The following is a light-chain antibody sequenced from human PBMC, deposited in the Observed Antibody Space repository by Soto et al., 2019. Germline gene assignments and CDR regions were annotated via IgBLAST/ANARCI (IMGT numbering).Light chain of an antibody. CDR2: GAS. J-gene: IGKJ1*01. Sequence: EIVLTQSPGTLSLSPGERATLSCRASQSVSSSYLAWYQQKPGQAPRLLIYGASTRATGIPARFSGSGSGTDFTHTISRLEPEDFAVYYCQQYGSSPSWTFGQGTKVDIK. CDR3: QQYGSSPSWT. V-gene: IGKV3-20*01. CDR1: QSVSSSY.